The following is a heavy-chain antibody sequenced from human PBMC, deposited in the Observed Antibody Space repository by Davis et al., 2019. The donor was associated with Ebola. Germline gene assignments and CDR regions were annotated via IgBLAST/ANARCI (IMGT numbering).Heavy chain of an antibody. CDR1: GFTFSSSA. J-gene: IGHJ6*02. D-gene: IGHD2-2*01. CDR2: IGGSGGSI. CDR3: ARGLTRFVPSYGMDV. Sequence: GESLKISCAASGFTFSSSAMSWGRQAPGKGLEWVSSIGGSGGSIYYADSVKGRFTISRDNSKNTLYLQMNSLRAEDTAVYYCARGLTRFVPSYGMDVWGQGTTVTVSS. V-gene: IGHV3-23*01.